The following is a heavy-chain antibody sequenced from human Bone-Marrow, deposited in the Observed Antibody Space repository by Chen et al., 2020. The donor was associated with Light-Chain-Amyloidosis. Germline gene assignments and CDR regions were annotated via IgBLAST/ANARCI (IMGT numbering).Heavy chain of an antibody. CDR2: ISWNGGRT. CDR1: GFTFDNFG. J-gene: IGHJ4*02. Sequence: EVQLVESGGGVARPGGSLRLSCAASGFTFDNFGMNWVRQGPGKGLEWVSVISWNGGRTGYSESVKGRFTISRDNAKNSLYLQMNSLRPEDTAFYYCVRAAEGGTYLEGIDHWGQGTLVTVSP. CDR3: VRAAEGGTYLEGIDH. D-gene: IGHD1-26*01. V-gene: IGHV3-20*04.